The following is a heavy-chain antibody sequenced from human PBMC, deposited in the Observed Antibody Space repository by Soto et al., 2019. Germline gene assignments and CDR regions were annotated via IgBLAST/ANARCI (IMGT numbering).Heavy chain of an antibody. Sequence: SETLSLTCTVSGGSISSSSYYWGWIRQPPGKGLEWIGSIYYSGSTYYNPSLKSRVTISVDTSKNQFSLKLGSVTAADTAVYYCARHRHIVVVTPKTWFDPWGQGTLVTVSS. CDR1: GGSISSSSYY. CDR2: IYYSGST. CDR3: ARHRHIVVVTPKTWFDP. D-gene: IGHD2-21*02. J-gene: IGHJ5*02. V-gene: IGHV4-39*01.